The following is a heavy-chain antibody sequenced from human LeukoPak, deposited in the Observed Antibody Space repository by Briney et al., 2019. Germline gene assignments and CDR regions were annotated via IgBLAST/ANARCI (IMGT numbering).Heavy chain of an antibody. V-gene: IGHV4-34*01. CDR2: INHSGST. D-gene: IGHD6-19*01. CDR1: GGSFSGYY. Sequence: SETLSLTCAVYGGSFSGYYWSWIRQPPGKGLEWIGEINHSGSTNYNPSLKSRVTISVDTSKNQFSLKLSSVTAADTAVYYCARAAGPDFDYWGQGTLVTVSS. J-gene: IGHJ4*02. CDR3: ARAAGPDFDY.